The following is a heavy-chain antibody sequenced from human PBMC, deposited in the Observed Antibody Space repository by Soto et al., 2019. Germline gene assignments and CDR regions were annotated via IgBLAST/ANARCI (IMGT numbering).Heavy chain of an antibody. CDR2: ISYDGSNK. CDR3: PRGYCSITSCYSSHGMYV. CDR1: GFTFSSYA. J-gene: IGHJ6*02. Sequence: PGGSLRLSCAASGFTFSSYAMHWVRQAPGKGLEWVAVISYDGSNKYYADSVKGRFTISRDNSKNTLYLQMNSLRAEDTAVYYCPRGYCSITSCYSSHGMYVCGQGTTVTVSS. D-gene: IGHD2-2*01. V-gene: IGHV3-30-3*01.